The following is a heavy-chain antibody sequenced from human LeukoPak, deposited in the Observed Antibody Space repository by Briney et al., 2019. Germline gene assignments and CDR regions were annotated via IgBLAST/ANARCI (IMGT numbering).Heavy chain of an antibody. J-gene: IGHJ4*02. CDR2: IYYSGST. CDR3: ARHEFDSGSLPYFDY. D-gene: IGHD3-10*01. CDR1: GGSIRGYY. V-gene: IGHV4-59*08. Sequence: PSETLSLTCTVSGGSIRGYYWSWIRQPPGKGLEWIGYIYYSGSTNYNPSLKSRVTMSVDTSKNQFSLKLSAVTAADTAVYYCARHEFDSGSLPYFDYWGQGILVTVSS.